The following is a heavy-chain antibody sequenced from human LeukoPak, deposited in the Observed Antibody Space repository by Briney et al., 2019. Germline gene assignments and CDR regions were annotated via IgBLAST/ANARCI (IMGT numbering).Heavy chain of an antibody. V-gene: IGHV3-43*01. CDR1: GFTFDDYT. Sequence: GGSLRLSCAASGFTFDDYTMHWVRQAPGRGLEWVSLITYDGGSAFYAGSVRGRFTISRDNSRNSLFLQMNGLRTEDTALYYCATERQKYFDYWGQGTLVTVSS. J-gene: IGHJ4*02. CDR2: ITYDGGSA. CDR3: ATERQKYFDY. D-gene: IGHD1-1*01.